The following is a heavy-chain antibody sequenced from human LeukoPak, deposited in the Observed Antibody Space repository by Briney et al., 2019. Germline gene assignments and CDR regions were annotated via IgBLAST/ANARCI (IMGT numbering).Heavy chain of an antibody. CDR2: ISAYNGNT. Sequence: ASVKVSCKASGYTFTSYGISWVRQAPGQGLAWMGWISAYNGNTNYAQKLQGRVTMTTDTSTSTAYMELRSLRSDDTAVYYCARDLSPRTYYYDSSGYPLFYWGRGTLVTVSS. CDR1: GYTFTSYG. CDR3: ARDLSPRTYYYDSSGYPLFY. V-gene: IGHV1-18*01. J-gene: IGHJ4*02. D-gene: IGHD3-22*01.